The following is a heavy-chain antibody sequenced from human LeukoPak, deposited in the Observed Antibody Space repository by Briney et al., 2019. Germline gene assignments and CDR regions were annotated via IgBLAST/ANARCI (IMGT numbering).Heavy chain of an antibody. CDR1: GESFSGHY. D-gene: IGHD3-10*01. CDR3: ARPRYGSGSLDS. Sequence: PSETLSLPCAVYGESFSGHYWTWIRRPPGKGLEWIGEINHSGSTTSNPSLNNRVTISVDTSKNQFSLKLTSVTAADTAVYYCARPRYGSGSLDSWGQGTLVTVSS. CDR2: INHSGST. J-gene: IGHJ4*02. V-gene: IGHV4-34*01.